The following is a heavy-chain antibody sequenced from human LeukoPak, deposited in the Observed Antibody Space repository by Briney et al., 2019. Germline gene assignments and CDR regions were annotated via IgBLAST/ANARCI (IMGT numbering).Heavy chain of an antibody. Sequence: GGTLRLSCAASGFTFSSYGMSWVRQAPGKGLEWVSAISGSGGTTYYADSVKGRFTISRDNAKNSLYLQMNSLRAEDTAVYYCARDVSYSGNFDYWGQGTLVTVSS. V-gene: IGHV3-23*01. J-gene: IGHJ4*02. CDR3: ARDVSYSGNFDY. D-gene: IGHD3-10*01. CDR2: ISGSGGTT. CDR1: GFTFSSYG.